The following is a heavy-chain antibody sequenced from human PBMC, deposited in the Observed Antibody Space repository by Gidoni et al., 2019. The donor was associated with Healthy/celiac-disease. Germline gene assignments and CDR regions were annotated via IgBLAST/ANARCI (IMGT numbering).Heavy chain of an antibody. CDR2: IYSGGST. J-gene: IGHJ6*03. D-gene: IGHD2-21*02. CDR3: ARAISYCGGDCYYPYYYYMDV. Sequence: EVQLVESGGGLIQPGGSLRLSCSASGFTVSRKHMSWVRPAPGKGLEWVSVIYSGGSTYYADSVKGRFTISRDNSKNTLYLQMNSLRAEDTAVYYCARAISYCGGDCYYPYYYYMDVWGKGTTVTVSS. CDR1: GFTVSRKH. V-gene: IGHV3-53*01.